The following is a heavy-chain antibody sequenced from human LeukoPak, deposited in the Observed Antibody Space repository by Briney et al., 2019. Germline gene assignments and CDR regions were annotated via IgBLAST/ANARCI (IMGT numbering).Heavy chain of an antibody. CDR1: GFTFSSYS. D-gene: IGHD3-10*01. CDR3: ARDLRVRWFGDMDV. Sequence: GSLRLSCAASGFTFSSYSMNWVRQAPGKGLEWVSYISSSSSTIYYADSVKGRFTISRDNAKNSLYLQMNSLRAEDTALYHCARDLRVRWFGDMDVWGKGTTVTVSS. CDR2: ISSSSSTI. J-gene: IGHJ6*03. V-gene: IGHV3-48*04.